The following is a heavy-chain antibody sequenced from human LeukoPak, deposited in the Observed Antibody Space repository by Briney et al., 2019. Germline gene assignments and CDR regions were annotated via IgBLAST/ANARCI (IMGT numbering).Heavy chain of an antibody. CDR3: ARQIAVAGTGLIFDY. CDR2: IKQGGSEK. V-gene: IGHV3-7*03. CDR1: GFTVSSNY. D-gene: IGHD6-19*01. J-gene: IGHJ4*02. Sequence: GGSLRLSCAASGFTVSSNYMSWVRQAPGKGLEWVANIKQGGSEKYYVDSVKGRFTISRDNSKNTLYLQMNSLRAEDTAVYYCARQIAVAGTGLIFDYWGQGTLVTVSS.